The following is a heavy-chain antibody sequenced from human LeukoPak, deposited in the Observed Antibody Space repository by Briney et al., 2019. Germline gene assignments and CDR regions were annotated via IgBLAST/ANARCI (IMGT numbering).Heavy chain of an antibody. CDR1: GFTFSSYA. J-gene: IGHJ4*02. V-gene: IGHV3-23*01. Sequence: GGSLRLSCAASGFTFSSYAMSWVRQAPGKGLEWVSAISGIGGSTYNADSVKGRFSISRDNSKNTLYLQMNSLRAEDTAVYYCAKLVGDILTGYSYFDYWGQGTLVTVSS. CDR3: AKLVGDILTGYSYFDY. D-gene: IGHD3-9*01. CDR2: ISGIGGST.